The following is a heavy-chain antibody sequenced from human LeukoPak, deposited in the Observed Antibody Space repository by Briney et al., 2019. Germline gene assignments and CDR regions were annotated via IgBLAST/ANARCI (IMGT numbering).Heavy chain of an antibody. V-gene: IGHV1-18*01. J-gene: IGHJ4*02. Sequence: AVTVSCKASGYTFTGYAISWVRQAPGQGLEWMGWVSAYNGATNYAQNFQDRVTMTTDTPTTTAYMGLRSLRYADADVYYCAGVYLYYDSSGYSQAANDYWGQGTLVTVSS. CDR3: AGVYLYYDSSGYSQAANDY. D-gene: IGHD3-22*01. CDR1: GYTFTGYA. CDR2: VSAYNGAT.